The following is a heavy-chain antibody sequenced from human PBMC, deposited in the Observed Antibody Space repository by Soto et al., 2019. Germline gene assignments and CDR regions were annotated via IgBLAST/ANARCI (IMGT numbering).Heavy chain of an antibody. CDR3: ATGEDIVVVPAAPPYYYYYMDV. D-gene: IGHD2-2*01. CDR2: IYYSGST. CDR1: GGSISSGGYY. J-gene: IGHJ6*03. V-gene: IGHV4-31*03. Sequence: SETLSLTCTVSGGSISSGGYYWSWIRQHPGKGLEWIGYIYYSGSTYYNPSLKSRVTISVDTSKNQFSLKLSSVTAADTAVYYCATGEDIVVVPAAPPYYYYYMDVWGKGTTVTVSS.